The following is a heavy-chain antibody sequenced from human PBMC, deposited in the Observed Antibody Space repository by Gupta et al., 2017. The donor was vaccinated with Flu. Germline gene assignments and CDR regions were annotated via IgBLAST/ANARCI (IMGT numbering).Heavy chain of an antibody. CDR1: GFTFTTAW. D-gene: IGHD5-18*01. V-gene: IGHV3-15*01. J-gene: IGHJ6*03. CDR3: TTDAQARAYSYGYENSYYYSVDV. Sequence: EVQLVESGGGLVKPGGSLGLSCAASGFTFTTAWMSWVRQAPGKGLEWVGRIKSELDGGTTNYAAPVKGRFTISRDDSKNTLYLQMNSLKTEDTAVYYCTTDAQARAYSYGYENSYYYSVDVWGKGTTVTVSS. CDR2: IKSELDGGTT.